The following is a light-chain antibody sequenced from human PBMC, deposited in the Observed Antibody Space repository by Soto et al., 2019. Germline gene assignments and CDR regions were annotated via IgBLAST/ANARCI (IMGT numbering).Light chain of an antibody. Sequence: DIQLTQSPSFLSASVGDRVTITCRASQDIKTYLAWYQQEPGKAPKLLIYAASTLQSGVPSRFSGSGSGTEFTLTISSLQPEDFATYYCQQLDRYPIFSFGPGTKVDI. CDR2: AAS. CDR1: QDIKTY. J-gene: IGKJ3*01. CDR3: QQLDRYPIFS. V-gene: IGKV1-9*01.